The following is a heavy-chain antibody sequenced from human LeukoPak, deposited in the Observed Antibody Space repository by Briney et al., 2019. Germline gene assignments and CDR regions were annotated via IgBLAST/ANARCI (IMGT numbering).Heavy chain of an antibody. V-gene: IGHV3-23*01. CDR3: ARGLWLSLNYFDY. Sequence: GGSLRLSCAASGFTFDNCAMSWVRQAPGKGLEWVSSISGSDGNTYYADSVKGRFTISRDNSKNTVHLQMNSLRAEDTAVFYCARGLWLSLNYFDYWGQGTLVTV. J-gene: IGHJ4*02. D-gene: IGHD5-18*01. CDR1: GFTFDNCA. CDR2: ISGSDGNT.